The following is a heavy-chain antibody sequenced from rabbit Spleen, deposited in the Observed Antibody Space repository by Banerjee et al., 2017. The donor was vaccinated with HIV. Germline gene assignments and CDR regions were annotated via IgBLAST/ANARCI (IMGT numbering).Heavy chain of an antibody. D-gene: IGHD1-1*01. CDR3: TREDVGGSCTL. V-gene: IGHV1S47*01. CDR1: GIDLISNA. Sequence: QEQLKETGGGLVQPGGSLTLSCKASGIDLISNAMSWVRQAPGKGLEWIGDIYPGFGITNYANWVKGRFTISSDNAQNTVDLQMNSLTAADTATYFCTREDVGGSCTLWGPGTLVTVS. CDR2: IYPGFGIT. J-gene: IGHJ4*01.